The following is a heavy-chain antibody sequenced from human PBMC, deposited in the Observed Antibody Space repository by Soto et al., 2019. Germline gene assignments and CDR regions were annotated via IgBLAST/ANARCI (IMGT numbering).Heavy chain of an antibody. J-gene: IGHJ4*02. CDR2: IRSKANSYAT. CDR1: GFTFSGSA. D-gene: IGHD3-22*01. CDR3: TRRVYYDSSGYYLIDDY. Sequence: GGSLRLSCAASGFTFSGSAMHWVRQASGKGLEWVGRIRSKANSYATAYAVSVKGRFTISRDDSKNTAYLQMNSLKTEDTAVYYCTRRVYYDSSGYYLIDDYWGQGTLVTVSS. V-gene: IGHV3-73*01.